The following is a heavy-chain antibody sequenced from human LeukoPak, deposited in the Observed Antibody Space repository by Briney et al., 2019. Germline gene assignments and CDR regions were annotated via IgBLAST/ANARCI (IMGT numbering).Heavy chain of an antibody. Sequence: ASVKVSCKASGYTFTSYGISWVRQAPGQGLEWMGWISAYNGNTNYAQKLQGRVTMTTDTSTSTAYMELRSLRSDDTAVYYCARGLRIAAAGTWFDYWGQGTLVTVSS. CDR2: ISAYNGNT. J-gene: IGHJ4*02. V-gene: IGHV1-18*01. CDR1: GYTFTSYG. CDR3: ARGLRIAAAGTWFDY. D-gene: IGHD6-13*01.